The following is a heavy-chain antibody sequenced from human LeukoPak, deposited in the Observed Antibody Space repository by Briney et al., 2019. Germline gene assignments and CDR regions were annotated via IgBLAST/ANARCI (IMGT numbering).Heavy chain of an antibody. CDR2: IYSGGST. V-gene: IGHV3-53*01. CDR3: ATYRQVLLPFES. D-gene: IGHD2-8*02. J-gene: IGHJ4*02. CDR1: GFTVSRNY. Sequence: TGGSLRLSCAASGFTVSRNYMNWVRQAPGKGLEWVSVIYSGGSTYYADSVKGRFTISRDNSKNTLYLQMNSLRAEDTAIYYCATYRQVLLPFESWGQGTLVTVSS.